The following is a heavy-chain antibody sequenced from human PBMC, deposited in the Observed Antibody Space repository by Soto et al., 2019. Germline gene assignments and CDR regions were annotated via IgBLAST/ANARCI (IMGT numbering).Heavy chain of an antibody. J-gene: IGHJ6*02. V-gene: IGHV4-59*08. CDR1: GGSISSYY. Sequence: SETLSLTCPVSGGSISSYYWSWIRQTPGKGLEWIGYFYYSGSTSNNPSLKSRVTISVDTSKNQFSLKLTSVIAADTAVYYCARHVHSSSWGIDVWGQGTTVTVSS. CDR3: ARHVHSSSWGIDV. D-gene: IGHD6-13*01. CDR2: FYYSGST.